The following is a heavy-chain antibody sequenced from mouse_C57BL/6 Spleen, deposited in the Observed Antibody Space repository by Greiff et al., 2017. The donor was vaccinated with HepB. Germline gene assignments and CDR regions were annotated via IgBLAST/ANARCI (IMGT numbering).Heavy chain of an antibody. V-gene: IGHV1-52*01. J-gene: IGHJ4*01. CDR1: GYTFTSYW. Sequence: QVQLQQPGAGLVRPGSSVKLSCKASGYTFTSYWMHWVKQRPIQGLEWIGNIDPSDSETHYNQKFKDKATLTVDKSSSTAYMQLSSLTSEDSAVYYCAREGTTYYYAMDYWGQGTSVTVSS. CDR3: AREGTTYYYAMDY. CDR2: IDPSDSET. D-gene: IGHD5-5*01.